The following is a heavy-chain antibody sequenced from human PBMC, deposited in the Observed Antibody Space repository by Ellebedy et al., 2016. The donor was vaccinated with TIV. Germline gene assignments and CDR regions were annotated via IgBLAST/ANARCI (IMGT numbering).Heavy chain of an antibody. CDR1: GFTFSSHG. D-gene: IGHD2-2*01. V-gene: IGHV3-23*01. Sequence: PGGSLRLSCAASGFTFSSHGMSWVRQAPGKGLEWISGLSAGGDTTDYADSEKGRLTISRDNSKNTLYLEMYSLRAEDTAIYYCAKARHCRSSTCYTLDSWGQGTLVTVSS. CDR2: LSAGGDTT. J-gene: IGHJ4*02. CDR3: AKARHCRSSTCYTLDS.